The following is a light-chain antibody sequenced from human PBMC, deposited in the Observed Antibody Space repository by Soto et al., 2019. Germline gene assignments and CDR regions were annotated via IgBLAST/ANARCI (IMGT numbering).Light chain of an antibody. J-gene: IGKJ4*01. Sequence: EIVMTQSPATLSVSPGERATLSCRASQSVSNNLAWYQQKPGQAPRLLIYGASTGATGIPTRFSGSGSGTEFTLTISSLQSEDFAVYYCQQYNNWPLTFGGGT. CDR3: QQYNNWPLT. CDR1: QSVSNN. V-gene: IGKV3-15*01. CDR2: GAS.